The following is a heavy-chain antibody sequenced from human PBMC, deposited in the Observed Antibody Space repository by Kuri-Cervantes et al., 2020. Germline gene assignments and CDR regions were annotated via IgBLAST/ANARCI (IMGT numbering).Heavy chain of an antibody. V-gene: IGHV4-59*01. J-gene: IGHJ4*02. CDR1: GGSISSYY. CDR2: IYYSGST. Sequence: GSLRLSCTVSGGSISSYYWSWIRQPPGKGLEWIGYIYYSGSTNYNPSLKSRVTISVDTSKNQFSLKLSSVTAADTAVYYCARALRPYYYFDYWVQGTLVTVSS. CDR3: ARALRPYYYFDY. D-gene: IGHD2-21*01.